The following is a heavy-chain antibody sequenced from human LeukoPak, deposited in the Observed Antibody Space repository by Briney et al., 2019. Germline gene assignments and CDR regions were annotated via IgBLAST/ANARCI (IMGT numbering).Heavy chain of an antibody. D-gene: IGHD6-19*01. CDR3: ARGSHSSGWYLEFLDY. CDR1: GYTFTNYG. V-gene: IGHV1-18*04. J-gene: IGHJ4*02. CDR2: ISAYNGNT. Sequence: GASVKVSCKASGYTFTNYGFSWVRQAPGQGLEWMGWISAYNGNTKYAQKFEGKFAMTTDTSTSTANMELRNLRSDDTAVYYCARGSHSSGWYLEFLDYWGQGTLVTVSS.